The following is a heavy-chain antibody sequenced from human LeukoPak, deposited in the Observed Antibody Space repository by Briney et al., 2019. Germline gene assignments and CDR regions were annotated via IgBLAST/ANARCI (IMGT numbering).Heavy chain of an antibody. CDR1: GFTFSSYS. CDR3: ARDATTGGVN. CDR2: ISSSSSYI. D-gene: IGHD1-14*01. Sequence: PGGSLTLSCAASGFTFSSYSMNWVRQAPGKGLEWVSSISSSSSYIYYADSVKGRFTISRDNAKNSLYLQMNSLRAEDTAVYYCARDATTGGVNWGQGTLVTVSS. V-gene: IGHV3-21*01. J-gene: IGHJ4*02.